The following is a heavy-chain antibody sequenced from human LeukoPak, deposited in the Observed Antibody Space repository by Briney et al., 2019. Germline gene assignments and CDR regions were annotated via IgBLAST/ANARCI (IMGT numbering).Heavy chain of an antibody. CDR2: ISSSSSYI. V-gene: IGHV3-21*01. Sequence: GGSLRLSCAASGFSFSSYTMNWVRQAPEKGLEWVSSISSSSSYIYYADSVKGRFTVSRDNAKNSLYLQMNSLRAEDTAVYYCAIRGYSYVGYFDYWGQGTLVTVSS. CDR1: GFSFSSYT. J-gene: IGHJ4*02. CDR3: AIRGYSYVGYFDY. D-gene: IGHD5-18*01.